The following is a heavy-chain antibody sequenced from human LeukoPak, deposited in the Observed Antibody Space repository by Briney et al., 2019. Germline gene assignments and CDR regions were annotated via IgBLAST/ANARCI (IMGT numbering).Heavy chain of an antibody. J-gene: IGHJ4*02. CDR2: ISSSSSYI. CDR3: ARDGEVGVTRGYYFDY. V-gene: IGHV3-21*01. D-gene: IGHD1-26*01. CDR1: GFTFSSYS. Sequence: GGSLRLSCAASGFTFSSYSMNWVLQAPGKGLEWVSYISSSSSYIYYADSVKGRFTISRDNAKNSLYLQMNSLRAEDTAVYYCARDGEVGVTRGYYFDYWGQGTLVTVSS.